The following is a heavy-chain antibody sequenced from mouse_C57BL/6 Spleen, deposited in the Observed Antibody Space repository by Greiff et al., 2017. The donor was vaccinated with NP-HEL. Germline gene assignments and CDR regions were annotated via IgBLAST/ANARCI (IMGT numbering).Heavy chain of an antibody. Sequence: QVQLKESGPGLVAPSQSLSITCTVSGFSLTSYAISWVRQPPGKGLEWLGVIWTGGGPNYNSALKSRLSISKDNSKSQVCLKMNSLQTDDTARYYCARRYSNYVDYAMDYWGQGTSVTVSS. D-gene: IGHD2-5*01. CDR2: IWTGGGP. CDR3: ARRYSNYVDYAMDY. J-gene: IGHJ4*01. CDR1: GFSLTSYA. V-gene: IGHV2-9-1*01.